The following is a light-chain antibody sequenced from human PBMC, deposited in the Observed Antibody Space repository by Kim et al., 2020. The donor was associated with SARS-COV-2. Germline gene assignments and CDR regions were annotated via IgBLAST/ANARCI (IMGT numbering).Light chain of an antibody. Sequence: EIVMTQSPATLSLSPGERATLSCRASQSVSSNLAWYQQKPGQAPRLLIYGASTRATGIPARFSGSGSGTEFTLTISSLQSEDFAVYYCQHYNNWSQSWTFGQGTTGDIK. J-gene: IGKJ1*01. CDR2: GAS. CDR3: QHYNNWSQSWT. V-gene: IGKV3-15*01. CDR1: QSVSSN.